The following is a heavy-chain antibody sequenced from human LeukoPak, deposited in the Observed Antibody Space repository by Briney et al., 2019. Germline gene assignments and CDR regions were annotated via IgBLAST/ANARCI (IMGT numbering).Heavy chain of an antibody. CDR1: GFTFSSYG. J-gene: IGHJ3*02. D-gene: IGHD6-25*01. Sequence: PGGSLRLSCAASGFTFSSYGMHWVRQAPGKGLEWVSSISSSGSYIYYADSVKGRFTISRDNAKNSLNLQMNSLRAEDTAVYYCARGTTANEAFDIWGQGTLVTVSS. CDR2: ISSSGSYI. V-gene: IGHV3-21*01. CDR3: ARGTTANEAFDI.